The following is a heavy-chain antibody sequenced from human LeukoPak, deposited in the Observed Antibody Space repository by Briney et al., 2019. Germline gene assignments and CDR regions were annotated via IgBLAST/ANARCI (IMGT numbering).Heavy chain of an antibody. J-gene: IGHJ5*02. Sequence: SETLSLTCTVSGGSISSYYWSWIRQPAGKGLEWIGRIYTSGSTNYNPSLKSRVTMSVDTSKNQFSLKLSSVTAADTAVYYCARDTYYYDSSGYPRWFDPWGQGTLVTVSS. V-gene: IGHV4-4*07. D-gene: IGHD3-22*01. CDR2: IYTSGST. CDR3: ARDTYYYDSSGYPRWFDP. CDR1: GGSISSYY.